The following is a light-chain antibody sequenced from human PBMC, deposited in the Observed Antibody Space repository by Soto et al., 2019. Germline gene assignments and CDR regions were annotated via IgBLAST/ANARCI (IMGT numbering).Light chain of an antibody. CDR3: QQYNDWPRT. Sequence: EIVMTQSPATLSVSPGERVTLSCRASQSVRSNLAWYQHQPGQAPRLLMYGASTRATDIPARFSGSGSGTEFTLTISSLQSEDSGVFYCQQYNDWPRTFGQGTKVEIK. V-gene: IGKV3-15*01. CDR1: QSVRSN. J-gene: IGKJ1*01. CDR2: GAS.